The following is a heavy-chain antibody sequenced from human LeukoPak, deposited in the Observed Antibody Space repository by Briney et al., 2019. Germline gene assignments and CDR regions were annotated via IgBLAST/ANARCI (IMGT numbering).Heavy chain of an antibody. V-gene: IGHV3-53*01. J-gene: IGHJ6*02. Sequence: GGSLRLSCAASGFTVSSNYMSWVRQAPGKGLEWVSVIYSGGSTYYADSVKGRFTISRDNSKNTLYLQMNSLRAEDTAMYYCARDTTYYGMDVWGQGTTVTVSS. CDR3: ARDTTYYGMDV. D-gene: IGHD1-1*01. CDR1: GFTVSSNY. CDR2: IYSGGST.